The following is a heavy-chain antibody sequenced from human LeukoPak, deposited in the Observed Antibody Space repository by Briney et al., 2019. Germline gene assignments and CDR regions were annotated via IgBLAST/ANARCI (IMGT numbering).Heavy chain of an antibody. Sequence: GGSLRLSCAAPGFTFSDYCMSWIRQAPGKGLEWVSYISSSGSTIYYADSVKGRFTISRDNAKNSLYLQMNSLRAEDTAVYYCAREGITGTLGAFDIWGQGTMVTVSS. CDR1: GFTFSDYC. V-gene: IGHV3-11*01. D-gene: IGHD1-20*01. CDR3: AREGITGTLGAFDI. J-gene: IGHJ3*02. CDR2: ISSSGSTI.